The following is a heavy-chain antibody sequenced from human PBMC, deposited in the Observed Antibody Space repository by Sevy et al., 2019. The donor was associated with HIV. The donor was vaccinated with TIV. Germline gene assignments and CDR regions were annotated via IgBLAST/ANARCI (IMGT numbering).Heavy chain of an antibody. V-gene: IGHV3-30*04. CDR3: AIQDYYDFWSGYSAALFFYGMDV. Sequence: GGSLRLSCAASGFTFSSYAMHWVRQAPGKGLEWVAVISYDGSNKYYADSVKGRFTISRDNSKNTLYLQMNSLRAEDTAVYYCAIQDYYDFWSGYSAALFFYGMDVWGHGTTVTVS. CDR1: GFTFSSYA. CDR2: ISYDGSNK. J-gene: IGHJ6*02. D-gene: IGHD3-3*01.